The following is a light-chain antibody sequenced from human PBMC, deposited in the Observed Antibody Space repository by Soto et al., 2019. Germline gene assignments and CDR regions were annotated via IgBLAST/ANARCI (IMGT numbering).Light chain of an antibody. V-gene: IGKV1-39*01. CDR3: HQSFSTPPLT. CDR2: AAS. Sequence: DIQMTQSPSSLSASVGDGVTITCRASQSISNYLNWYQQKPGKAPKLLIYAASSLQSGVPSRFSGRGSGTDFTLTISSLQPEDLATYYCHQSFSTPPLTFGGGTKVEIK. J-gene: IGKJ4*01. CDR1: QSISNY.